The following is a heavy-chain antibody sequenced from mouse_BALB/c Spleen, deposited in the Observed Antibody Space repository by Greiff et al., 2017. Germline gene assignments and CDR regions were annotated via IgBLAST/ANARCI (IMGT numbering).Heavy chain of an antibody. CDR1: GFTFSSYG. J-gene: IGHJ3*01. CDR3: ARQGFTTAPFAY. CDR2: INSNGGST. D-gene: IGHD1-2*01. V-gene: IGHV5-6-3*01. Sequence: DVKLVESGGGLVQPGGSLKLSCAASGFTFSSYGMSWVRQTPDKRLELVATINSNGGSTYYPDSVKGRFTISRDNAKNTLYLQMSSLKSEDTAMYYCARQGFTTAPFAYWGQGTLVTVSA.